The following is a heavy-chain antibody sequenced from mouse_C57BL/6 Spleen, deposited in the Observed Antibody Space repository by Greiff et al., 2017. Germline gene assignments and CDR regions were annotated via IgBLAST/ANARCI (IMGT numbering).Heavy chain of an antibody. Sequence: QVQLQQSGAELVMPGASVKLSCKASGYTFTSYWMHWVKQRPGQGLEWIGEIDPSDSTTNYNQKFKGKSTLTVDKSSSTAYMQLSSLTSEDSAVYYCAKAIPYGNYWYFDVWGTGTTVTVSS. CDR2: IDPSDSTT. V-gene: IGHV1-69*01. J-gene: IGHJ1*03. CDR3: AKAIPYGNYWYFDV. CDR1: GYTFTSYW. D-gene: IGHD2-1*01.